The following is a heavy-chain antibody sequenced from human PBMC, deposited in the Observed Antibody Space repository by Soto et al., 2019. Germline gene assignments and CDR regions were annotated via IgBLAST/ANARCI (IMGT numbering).Heavy chain of an antibody. D-gene: IGHD1-26*01. CDR2: ISYDGSNK. CDR3: AKVPGGVGATGIDY. Sequence: QVQLVESGGGVVQPGRSLRLSCAASGFTFSSYAMHWVRQAPGKGLEWVAVISYDGSNKYYADSVKGRFTISRDNSKNTLYLQMNSLRAEDTAVYYCAKVPGGVGATGIDYWGQGTLVTVSS. J-gene: IGHJ4*02. CDR1: GFTFSSYA. V-gene: IGHV3-30*04.